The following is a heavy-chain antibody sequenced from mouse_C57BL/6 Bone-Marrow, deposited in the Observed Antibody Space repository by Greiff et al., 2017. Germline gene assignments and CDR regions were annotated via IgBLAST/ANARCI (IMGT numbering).Heavy chain of an antibody. J-gene: IGHJ2*01. CDR2: IDPSDSYT. D-gene: IGHD3-1*01. CDR3: ARSLGTSY. V-gene: IGHV1-59*01. CDR1: GYTFTSYW. Sequence: VQLQQPGAELVRPGTSVKLSCKASGYTFTSYWMHWVKQRPGPGLEWIGVIDPSDSYTNYNQKFKGKATLTVDTSSSTAYMQLSSLTSEDSAVYYCARSLGTSYWGQGTTLTVSS.